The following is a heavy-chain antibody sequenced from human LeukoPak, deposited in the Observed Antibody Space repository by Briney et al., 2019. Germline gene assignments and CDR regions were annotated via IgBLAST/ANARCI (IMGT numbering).Heavy chain of an antibody. V-gene: IGHV4-39*01. J-gene: IGHJ3*02. CDR2: IYYSGST. CDR3: ARHGGTYYDFWSGSQNDAFDI. CDR1: GGSISSSRYY. Sequence: SETLSLTCTVSGGSISSSRYYWGWIRQPPGKGLEWIGSIYYSGSTYYNPSLKSRVTISVDTSKNLFSLKLSSVTAADTAVYYCARHGGTYYDFWSGSQNDAFDIWGQGTMVTVSS. D-gene: IGHD3-3*01.